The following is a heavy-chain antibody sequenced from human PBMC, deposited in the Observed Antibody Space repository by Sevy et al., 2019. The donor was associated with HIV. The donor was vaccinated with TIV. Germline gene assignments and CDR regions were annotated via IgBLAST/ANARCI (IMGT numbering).Heavy chain of an antibody. Sequence: SETLSLTCAVSGYSMNSGYYWGWIRQPPGKGLEWIGNVYHSGCTYYNPSLKSRLTMSADTSKNQFSLKLSSVTAADTAVYYCARWYGVNSAFDIWGQGTIVTVSS. CDR1: GYSMNSGYY. V-gene: IGHV4-38-2*01. J-gene: IGHJ3*02. D-gene: IGHD4-17*01. CDR3: ARWYGVNSAFDI. CDR2: VYHSGCT.